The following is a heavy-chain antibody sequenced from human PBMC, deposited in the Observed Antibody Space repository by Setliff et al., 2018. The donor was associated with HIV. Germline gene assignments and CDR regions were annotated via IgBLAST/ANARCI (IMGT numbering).Heavy chain of an antibody. J-gene: IGHJ6*03. CDR3: ATGDYYYYMDV. V-gene: IGHV4-59*11. Sequence: SETLSLTCTVSGGSISSHYWSWIRQPPGMGLEWIGYVYYSGSTNYNPSLKSRVTISVDTSKNQFSLKLSSVTAADTAVYYCATGDYYYYMDVWGKGTTVTVSS. CDR1: GGSISSHY. CDR2: VYYSGST.